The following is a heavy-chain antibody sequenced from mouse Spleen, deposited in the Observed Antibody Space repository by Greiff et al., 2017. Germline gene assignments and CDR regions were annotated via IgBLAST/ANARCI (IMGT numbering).Heavy chain of an antibody. D-gene: IGHD2-14*01. J-gene: IGHJ4*01. CDR2: IYPGSGST. CDR3: ARRDRYHYAMDY. CDR1: GYTFTSYW. Sequence: VQLQQSGTELVKPGASVKLSCKASGYTFTSYWITWVKQRPGQGLEWIGDIYPGSGSTNYNEKFKSKATLTVDTSSSTAYMQLSSLTSEDSAVYYCARRDRYHYAMDYWGQGTSVPVSS. V-gene: IGHV1-55*01.